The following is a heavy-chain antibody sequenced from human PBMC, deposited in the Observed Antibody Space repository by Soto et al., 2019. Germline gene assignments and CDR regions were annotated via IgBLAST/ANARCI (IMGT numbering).Heavy chain of an antibody. J-gene: IGHJ4*02. CDR1: GFTFSNYA. CDR3: AKEGAVPADLDY. Sequence: QVQVVESGGGVVQPGRSLRLSCAASGFTFSNYAMHWVRQAPGKGLEWMALISYDGSNEYYADSVKGRFTISRDNSKNTVFLQMDSLRAEDTAVYYCAKEGAVPADLDYWGQGTLVTVSS. CDR2: ISYDGSNE. D-gene: IGHD6-19*01. V-gene: IGHV3-30*18.